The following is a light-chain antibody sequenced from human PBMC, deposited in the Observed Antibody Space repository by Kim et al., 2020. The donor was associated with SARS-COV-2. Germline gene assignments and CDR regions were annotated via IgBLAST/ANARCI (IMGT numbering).Light chain of an antibody. CDR3: ASWDDSLTPLYV. V-gene: IGLV1-47*01. Sequence: ELTQPPSASGTPGQTVIISCSGNNSNIGSHYVYWYQQFPGTAHRLLISRNNLRPSGVPDRFSGSKSGTSASLTISGLRSEDEADYYCASWDDSLTPLYVFATGTKVTVL. CDR2: RNN. CDR1: NSNIGSHY. J-gene: IGLJ1*01.